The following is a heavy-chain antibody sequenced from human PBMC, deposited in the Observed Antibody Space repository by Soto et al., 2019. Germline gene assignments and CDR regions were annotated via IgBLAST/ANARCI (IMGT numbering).Heavy chain of an antibody. J-gene: IGHJ4*02. V-gene: IGHV1-69*01. CDR3: VRVRDGHNSYYFDH. CDR1: GVTFISYA. Sequence: QVELGQSGAEVKKPGSSVKVSCKASGVTFISYAINWVRQAPGQVLEWIEGIIPIIDTTNYAQKFQVRVKVTSDDSTMTTYMELSSLRSEHTAVYYCVRVRDGHNSYYFDHWGPGTQVAVSS. CDR2: IIPIIDTT.